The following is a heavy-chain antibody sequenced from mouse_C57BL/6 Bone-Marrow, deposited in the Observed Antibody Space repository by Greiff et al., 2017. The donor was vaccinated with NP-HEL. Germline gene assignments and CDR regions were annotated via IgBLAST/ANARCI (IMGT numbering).Heavy chain of an antibody. Sequence: QVQLKQPGAELVKPGASVKMSCKASGYTFTSYWITWVKQRPGQGLEWIGDIYPGSGSTNYNEKFKSKATLTVDTSSSTAYMQLSSLTSEDSAVYYCARKGLGRTYWAMDYWGQGTSVTVSS. J-gene: IGHJ4*01. CDR3: ARKGLGRTYWAMDY. V-gene: IGHV1-55*01. CDR1: GYTFTSYW. CDR2: IYPGSGST. D-gene: IGHD4-1*01.